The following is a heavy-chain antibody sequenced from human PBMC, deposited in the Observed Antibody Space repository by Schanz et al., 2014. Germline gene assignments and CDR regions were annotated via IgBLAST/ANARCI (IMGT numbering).Heavy chain of an antibody. D-gene: IGHD2-21*01. J-gene: IGHJ4*02. CDR2: ISAYNGHT. CDR1: GYTFTTYY. Sequence: QVQLVQSGAEVKKPGASVKVSCKASGYTFTTYYMLWVRQAPGQGLEWMGWISAYNGHTDYAQKLQGRVTLTTDTSTSTAYMELSGLRSEDTAVYYCARDRLECGAECYSVEVFEIWGQGTLVIVSS. V-gene: IGHV1-18*01. CDR3: ARDRLECGAECYSVEVFEI.